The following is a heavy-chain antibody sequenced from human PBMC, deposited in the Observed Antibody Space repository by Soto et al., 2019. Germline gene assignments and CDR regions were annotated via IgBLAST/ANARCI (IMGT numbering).Heavy chain of an antibody. V-gene: IGHV3-21*01. D-gene: IGHD3-10*01. CDR3: ARDILSGGAYPDS. CDR1: GFTLSDHY. Sequence: PGGSLRLSCAGSGFTLSDHYIDWVRQAPGKGLEWISSISSGSSYIYYAGSVKGRFTISRDNAKNSLFLQMNSLRADDTAVYYCARDILSGGAYPDSWGQGTKVTVSS. J-gene: IGHJ5*01. CDR2: ISSGSSYI.